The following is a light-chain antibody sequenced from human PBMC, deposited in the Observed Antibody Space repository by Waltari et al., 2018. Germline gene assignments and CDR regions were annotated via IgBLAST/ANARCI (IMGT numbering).Light chain of an antibody. V-gene: IGLV2-14*03. CDR2: AVS. J-gene: IGLJ2*01. CDR3: SSYTNTITLI. CDR1: NSDIGTYDH. Sequence: QSALTQPASVSGSPGQSITISCTGTNSDIGTYDHVSWYQQHPGKAPKLMMYAVSKRPSGVSNRFSGSKSGNTASLTISGLQAEDEADYYCSSYTNTITLIFGGGTKLTVL.